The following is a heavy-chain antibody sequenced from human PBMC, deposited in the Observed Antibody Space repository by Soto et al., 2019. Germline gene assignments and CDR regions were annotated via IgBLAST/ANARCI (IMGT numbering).Heavy chain of an antibody. CDR1: GYTFTSQW. CDR2: IYPGDSDT. D-gene: IGHD2-15*01. CDR3: ARVSGVAFDY. V-gene: IGHV5-51*01. Sequence: PGESLKISCKGSGYTFTSQWIGWVRQMPGKGLECVGIIYPGDSDTRYSPSFLGQVTIPADKSISTAYLQWSSLKASDTAMYYCARVSGVAFDYWGQGTLVTVSS. J-gene: IGHJ4*02.